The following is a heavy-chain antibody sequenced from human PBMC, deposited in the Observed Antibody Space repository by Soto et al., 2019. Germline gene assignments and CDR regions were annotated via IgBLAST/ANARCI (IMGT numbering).Heavy chain of an antibody. D-gene: IGHD2-21*02. CDR1: GYTFTGYY. V-gene: IGHV1-2*04. Sequence: VASVKVSCKASGYTFTGYYMHWVRQAPGQGLEWMGWINPDSGGTNYAQKFQGWVTMTRDTSISTAYMELSRLRSDDTAVYYCARGTKNIVVVTASDAFDIWGQGTMVTVSS. J-gene: IGHJ3*02. CDR2: INPDSGGT. CDR3: ARGTKNIVVVTASDAFDI.